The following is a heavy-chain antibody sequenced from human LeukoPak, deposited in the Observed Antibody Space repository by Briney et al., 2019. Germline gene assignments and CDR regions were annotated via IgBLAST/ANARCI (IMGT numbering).Heavy chain of an antibody. D-gene: IGHD6-25*01. CDR1: EFNFQDYT. CDR2: LNWEGETT. Sequence: PGGSLRLSCAASEFNFQDYTMHWVRQSPGKGLEWVALLNWEGETTYYADSVKGRFIISRDSNKDSLYLEMESLRSEHTAFYYCARDFKPRCEAAAGLDHWGQGTLVTVSS. J-gene: IGHJ4*02. V-gene: IGHV3-43*01. CDR3: ARDFKPRCEAAAGLDH.